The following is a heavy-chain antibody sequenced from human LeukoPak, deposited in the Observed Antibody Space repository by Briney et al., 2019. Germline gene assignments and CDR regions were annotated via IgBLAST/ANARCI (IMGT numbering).Heavy chain of an antibody. CDR1: GYTFTSYD. Sequence: GASVKVSCKASGYTFTSYDINWVRQATGQGLEWMGWMNPNSGNTGYAQKFQGRVTITADESTSTAYMELSSLRSEDTAVYYCARESYDSSGYYSYWGQGTLVTVSS. D-gene: IGHD3-22*01. CDR2: MNPNSGNT. V-gene: IGHV1-8*01. J-gene: IGHJ4*02. CDR3: ARESYDSSGYYSY.